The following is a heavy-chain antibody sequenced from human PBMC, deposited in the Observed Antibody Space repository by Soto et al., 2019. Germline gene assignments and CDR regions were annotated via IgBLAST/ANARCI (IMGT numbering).Heavy chain of an antibody. V-gene: IGHV3-9*01. CDR3: FEQWGN. CDR2: ISWDSGSI. J-gene: IGHJ4*02. CDR1: GFTFDDYA. Sequence: EVQLVESGGGLVQPGRSLRLSCAASGFTFDDYAMHWVRQAPGKGLEWVSGISWDSGSIGYADSVKGRFTISRDNAKNSLYLQMNSLRAEDTALYYCFEQWGNWGQGTLVTVSS. D-gene: IGHD6-19*01.